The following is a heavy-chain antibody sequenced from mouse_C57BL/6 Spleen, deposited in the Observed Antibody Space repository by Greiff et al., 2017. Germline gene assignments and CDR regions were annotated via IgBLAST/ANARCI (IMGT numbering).Heavy chain of an antibody. D-gene: IGHD2-3*01. J-gene: IGHJ2*01. CDR2: ISSGSSTI. CDR1: GFTFSDYG. CDR3: AREDGYYAYFDY. V-gene: IGHV5-17*01. Sequence: EVKLMESGGGLVKPGGSLKLSCAASGFTFSDYGMHWVRQAPEKGLEWVAYISSGSSTIYYADTVKGRFTISRDNAKNTLFLQMTSLRSEETAMDYCAREDGYYAYFDYWGQGTTLTVSS.